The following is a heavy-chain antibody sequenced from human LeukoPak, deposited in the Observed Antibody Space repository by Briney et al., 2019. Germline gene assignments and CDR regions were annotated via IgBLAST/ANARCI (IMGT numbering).Heavy chain of an antibody. J-gene: IGHJ4*02. CDR2: IYHSGST. Sequence: SETLSLTCTVSGYSISSGYYWGWIRQPPGKGLEWIGSIYHSGSTYYNPSLKSRVTISVDTSKNQFSLKLSSVTAADTAVYYCASGYYGSGSYSNFGYWGQGTLVTVSS. CDR1: GYSISSGYY. V-gene: IGHV4-38-2*02. CDR3: ASGYYGSGSYSNFGY. D-gene: IGHD3-10*01.